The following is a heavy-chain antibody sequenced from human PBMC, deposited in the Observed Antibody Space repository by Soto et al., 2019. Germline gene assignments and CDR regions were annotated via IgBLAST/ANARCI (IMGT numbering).Heavy chain of an antibody. V-gene: IGHV3-30*03. Sequence: GGSLRLSCAASGFTFSSYGMHWVRQAPGKGLEWVAVISYDGSNKYYADSVKGRFTISRDNSKNTLYLQMNSLRAEDTAVYYCATYDILTGYYSPSPFDYWGQGTLVTVSS. CDR1: GFTFSSYG. CDR3: ATYDILTGYYSPSPFDY. D-gene: IGHD3-9*01. CDR2: ISYDGSNK. J-gene: IGHJ4*02.